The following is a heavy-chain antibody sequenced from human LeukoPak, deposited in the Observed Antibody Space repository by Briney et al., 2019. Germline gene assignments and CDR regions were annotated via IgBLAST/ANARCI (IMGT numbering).Heavy chain of an antibody. CDR3: ARVLEGSSGQHWYFDL. J-gene: IGHJ2*01. Sequence: SETLSLTCAVYGGSFSGYYWSWLRQPPGKGLEWIGEINHSGSTNYHPSLKSRVTISVDTSKNQFSLRLSSVTAADTAVYYCARVLEGSSGQHWYFDLWGRGTLVTVSS. V-gene: IGHV4-34*01. D-gene: IGHD6-19*01. CDR1: GGSFSGYY. CDR2: INHSGST.